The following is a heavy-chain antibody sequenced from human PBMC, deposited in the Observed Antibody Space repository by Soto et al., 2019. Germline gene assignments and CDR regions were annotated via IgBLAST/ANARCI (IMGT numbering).Heavy chain of an antibody. D-gene: IGHD3-3*01. CDR3: ARLSDFWSGSKLVIDY. Sequence: SETLSLTCTVSGGSISSSSYYWGWIRQPPGKGLEWIGSIYYSGSTYYNPSLKSRVTISVDTSKNQFSLKLSSVTAADTAVYYCARLSDFWSGSKLVIDYWGQGTLVTVSS. CDR1: GGSISSSSYY. CDR2: IYYSGST. J-gene: IGHJ4*02. V-gene: IGHV4-39*01.